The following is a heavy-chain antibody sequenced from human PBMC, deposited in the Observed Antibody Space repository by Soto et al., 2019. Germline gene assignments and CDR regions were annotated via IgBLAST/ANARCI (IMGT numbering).Heavy chain of an antibody. CDR1: GFTFSSYA. CDR2: ISYDGSNK. V-gene: IGHV3-30-3*01. Sequence: GGSLRLSCAASGFTFSSYAMHWVRQAPGKGLEWVAVISYDGSNKYYADSVKGRFTISRDNSKNTLYLQMNSLRAEDTAVYYCASTLHQMSGYSCWGQGTLVTVSS. CDR3: ASTLHQMSGYSC. J-gene: IGHJ4*02. D-gene: IGHD3-3*01.